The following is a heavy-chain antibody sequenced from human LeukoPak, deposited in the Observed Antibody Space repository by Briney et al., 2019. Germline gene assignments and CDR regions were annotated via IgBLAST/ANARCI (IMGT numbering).Heavy chain of an antibody. V-gene: IGHV4-4*07. Sequence: PSETLSLTCTVSGGSISSYYWSWIRQPAAKGLQWIGRIYTSGSTNYNPSLKSRVTMSVDTSKNQFSLKLSSVTAADTAVYYCARASSGRDYYYYGMDVWGQGTTVTVSS. CDR3: ARASSGRDYYYYGMDV. D-gene: IGHD6-19*01. J-gene: IGHJ6*02. CDR2: IYTSGST. CDR1: GGSISSYY.